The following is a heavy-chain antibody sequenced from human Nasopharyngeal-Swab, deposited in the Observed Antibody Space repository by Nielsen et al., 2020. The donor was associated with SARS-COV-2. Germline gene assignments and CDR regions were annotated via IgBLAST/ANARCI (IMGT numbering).Heavy chain of an antibody. CDR1: GFTFSSYA. J-gene: IGHJ3*02. V-gene: IGHV3-23*01. CDR2: ISGSGGST. CDR3: AKGGYLKAAEAFDI. D-gene: IGHD6-13*01. Sequence: GESLKIPCAASGFTFSSYAMSWVRQAPGKGLEWVSAISGSGGSTYYADSVKGRFTISRDNSKNTLYLQMNSLRAEDTAVYYCAKGGYLKAAEAFDIWGQGTMVTVSS.